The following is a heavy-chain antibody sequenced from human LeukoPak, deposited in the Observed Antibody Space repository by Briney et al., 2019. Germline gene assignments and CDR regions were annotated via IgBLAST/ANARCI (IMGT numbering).Heavy chain of an antibody. D-gene: IGHD3-10*01. V-gene: IGHV1-18*01. CDR3: ARDPLTLRGVITDSLLNWFDP. CDR1: GYTFTSYG. J-gene: IGHJ5*02. Sequence: GASVKVSCKASGYTFTSYGISWVRQAPGQGLEWMGWISAYNGNTNYAQKLQGRVTMTTDTSTSTAYMELRSLRSDDTAVYYCARDPLTLRGVITDSLLNWFDPWGQGTLVTVSS. CDR2: ISAYNGNT.